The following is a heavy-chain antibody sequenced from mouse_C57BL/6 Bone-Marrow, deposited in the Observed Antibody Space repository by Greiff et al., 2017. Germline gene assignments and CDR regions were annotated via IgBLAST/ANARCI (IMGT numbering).Heavy chain of an antibody. Sequence: QVQLQQPGAELVKPGASVKLSCKASGYTFTSYWMQWVKQRPGQGLEWIGEIDPSDSYTNYNQKFKGKATLTVDTSSSTAYMQLSSLTSEDSAVYYCARGYHPPDCWGQGTTLTVSS. V-gene: IGHV1-50*01. J-gene: IGHJ2*01. CDR2: IDPSDSYT. CDR1: GYTFTSYW. D-gene: IGHD2-14*01. CDR3: ARGYHPPDC.